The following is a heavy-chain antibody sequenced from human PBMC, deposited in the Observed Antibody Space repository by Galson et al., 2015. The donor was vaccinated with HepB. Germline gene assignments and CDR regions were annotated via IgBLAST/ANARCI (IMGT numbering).Heavy chain of an antibody. V-gene: IGHV4-4*07. CDR3: ARRQPSIAVAGFDWYFDL. D-gene: IGHD6-19*01. J-gene: IGHJ2*01. CDR1: GGSISSHY. CDR2: IYTSGST. Sequence: ETLSLTCTVSGGSISSHYWSWIRQPAGKGLEWIGRIYTSGSTNYNPSLKSRVTMSVDTSKNQFSLKLSSVTAADTAVYYCARRQPSIAVAGFDWYFDLWGRGTLVTVSS.